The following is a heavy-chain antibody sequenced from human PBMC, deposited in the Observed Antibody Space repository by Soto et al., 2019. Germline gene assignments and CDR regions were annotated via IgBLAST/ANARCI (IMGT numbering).Heavy chain of an antibody. CDR1: GFTFSRYG. CDR3: AKEYTQYRSTSLAY. J-gene: IGHJ4*02. CDR2: ISHDGKVK. V-gene: IGHV3-30*18. Sequence: QVQLVESGGGVVQPGRSLRLSCAASGFTFSRYGMHWVRQAPGKGLEWVTVISHDGKVKYYVDSVKDRFTISRDNSKNTLSLQMNSLRAEDTGVYYCAKEYTQYRSTSLAYWGQGTLVTVSS. D-gene: IGHD6-6*01.